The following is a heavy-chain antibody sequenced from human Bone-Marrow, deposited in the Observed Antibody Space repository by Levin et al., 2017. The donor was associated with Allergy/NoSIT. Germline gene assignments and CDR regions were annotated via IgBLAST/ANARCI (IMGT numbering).Heavy chain of an antibody. J-gene: IGHJ4*02. D-gene: IGHD1-26*01. CDR2: IYPADSDT. CDR3: ARRQFDASGSAFFDF. V-gene: IGHV5-51*01. CDR1: GYTFSKYW. Sequence: SGGSLRLSCKTSGYTFSKYWIGWVRQMPGKGLEWMGTIYPADSDTRFSPSFQGQVTMSADTSTNTAFLQWNSLKASDTAIYYCARRQFDASGSAFFDFWGQGTLVTVSS.